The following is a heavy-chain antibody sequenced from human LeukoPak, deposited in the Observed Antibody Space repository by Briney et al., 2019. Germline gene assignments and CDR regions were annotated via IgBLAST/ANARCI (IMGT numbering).Heavy chain of an antibody. D-gene: IGHD2-15*01. J-gene: IGHJ6*02. CDR1: GFTFSSYS. V-gene: IGHV3-21*01. Sequence: PGGSLRLSCAASGFTFSSYSMNWVRQAPGKGLEWVSSISSSSSYIYYADSVKGRFTISRDNAKNSLYLQMNSLRAEDTAVYYCAREPHYRSGGSCYTKGMDVWGQGTTVTVSS. CDR2: ISSSSSYI. CDR3: AREPHYRSGGSCYTKGMDV.